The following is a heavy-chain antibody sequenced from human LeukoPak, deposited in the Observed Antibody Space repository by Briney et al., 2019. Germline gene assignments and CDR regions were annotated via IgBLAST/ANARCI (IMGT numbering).Heavy chain of an antibody. CDR2: IYYSGST. CDR3: ARVKYYYGSGSYFSGSFDY. CDR1: GGSISSYY. D-gene: IGHD3-10*01. V-gene: IGHV4-59*01. Sequence: PSETLSLTCTVSGGSISSYYWSWIRQPPGKGLEWIGYIYYSGSTNYNPSLKSRVTISVDTSKNQFSLKLSSVTAAGTAVYYCARVKYYYGSGSYFSGSFDYWGQGTLVTVSS. J-gene: IGHJ4*02.